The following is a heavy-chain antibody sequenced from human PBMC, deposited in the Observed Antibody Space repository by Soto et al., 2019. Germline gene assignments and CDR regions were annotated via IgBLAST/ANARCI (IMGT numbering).Heavy chain of an antibody. CDR1: GFTFSSYS. Sequence: GGSLRLSCAASGFTFSSYSMNWVRQAPGKGLEWVSSISSSSSYIYYADSVKGRFTISRDNAKNSLYLQMNSLRAEDTAVYYCARVNSSSSGEWFDPWGHGTLVTVSS. D-gene: IGHD6-6*01. V-gene: IGHV3-21*01. CDR2: ISSSSSYI. CDR3: ARVNSSSSGEWFDP. J-gene: IGHJ5*02.